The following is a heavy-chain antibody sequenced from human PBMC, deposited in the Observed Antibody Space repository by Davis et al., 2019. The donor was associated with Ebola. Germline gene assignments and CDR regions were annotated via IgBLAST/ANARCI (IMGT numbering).Heavy chain of an antibody. CDR2: IYYSGST. J-gene: IGHJ5*02. V-gene: IGHV4-39*07. D-gene: IGHD3-3*01. Sequence: MPSETLSLTCTVSGGSISSSSYYWGWIRQPPGKGLEWIGSIYYSGSTYYNPSLKSRVTISVDTSKNQFSLKLSSVTAADTAVYYCARSVLRFLRAGFDPWGQGTLVTVSS. CDR1: GGSISSSSYY. CDR3: ARSVLRFLRAGFDP.